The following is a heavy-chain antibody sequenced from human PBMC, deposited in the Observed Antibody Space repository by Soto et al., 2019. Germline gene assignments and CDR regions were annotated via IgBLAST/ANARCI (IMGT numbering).Heavy chain of an antibody. V-gene: IGHV3-7*03. CDR2: IKQSGSET. CDR3: ARGYSIDY. J-gene: IGHJ4*02. D-gene: IGHD5-18*01. Sequence: PGGSLRLSCAASGFTFSSYWMTWVRQAPGKGLEWVANIKQSGSETYYVDSVKGRFTISRDDAKNSLYLQMNTLRAEDTAVYYCARGYSIDYWGQGTLVIVSS. CDR1: GFTFSSYW.